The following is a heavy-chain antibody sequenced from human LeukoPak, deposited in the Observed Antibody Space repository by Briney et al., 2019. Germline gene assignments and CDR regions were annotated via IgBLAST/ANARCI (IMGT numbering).Heavy chain of an antibody. V-gene: IGHV3-23*01. CDR2: ISNSGGRT. Sequence: GGSLRLSCAASGFTFSSYAMSWVRQPPGKGLEWVAAISNSGGRTYYADSVKGRFTISRDNSKNTLYLQMNSLRAEDTAVYYCAKGICGCSPDVSLHSYDGIDVWGQGTTVTVSS. CDR3: AKGICGCSPDVSLHSYDGIDV. J-gene: IGHJ6*02. CDR1: GFTFSSYA. D-gene: IGHD2-15*01.